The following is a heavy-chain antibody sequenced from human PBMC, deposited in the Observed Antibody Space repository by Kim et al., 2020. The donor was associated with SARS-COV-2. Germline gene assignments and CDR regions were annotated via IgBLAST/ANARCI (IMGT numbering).Heavy chain of an antibody. D-gene: IGHD3-10*01. CDR2: VMPNSGAT. Sequence: ASVKVSCKASGYTFTGSYIHWVRQAPGQGLEWMGWVMPNSGATRYAQKFHGRVTMTRDTAIATVYMEVYNLRSDDKALYYCARAGSRSFDLWGQGKRVPV. CDR1: GYTFTGSY. V-gene: IGHV1-2*02. J-gene: IGHJ3*01. CDR3: ARAGSRSFDL.